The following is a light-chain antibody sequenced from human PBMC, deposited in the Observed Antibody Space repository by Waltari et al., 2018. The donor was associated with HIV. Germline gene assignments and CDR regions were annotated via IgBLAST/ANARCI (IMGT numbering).Light chain of an antibody. CDR3: QQLDSYTQIT. V-gene: IGKV1-9*01. CDR1: QGISIH. CDR2: AAS. Sequence: IKLTQSPSFLSSSVGDRVTTTCRTRQGISIHLAWYQQKPGKAPKLLIYAASTLQSGVPSRFSGSGSGTEFTLTISSLQPEDFATYYCQQLDSYTQITFGGGTKVEIK. J-gene: IGKJ4*01.